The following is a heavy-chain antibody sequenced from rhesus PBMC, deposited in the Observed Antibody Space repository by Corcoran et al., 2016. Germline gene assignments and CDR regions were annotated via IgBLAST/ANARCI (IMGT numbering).Heavy chain of an antibody. CDR3: AMEWLN. CDR1: GGSLTSYW. D-gene: IGHD2-33*01. J-gene: IGHJ4*01. Sequence: QVQLQESGPGLVKPSETLSLPCAVSGGSLTSYWWTWFRQPPGKGLEWIGEISGNSGSTYYNPSLKSRVTISKDASKKRFSLQLSSVTAADTAVYYCAMEWLNWGQGVLVTVSS. V-gene: IGHV4-80*01. CDR2: ISGNSGST.